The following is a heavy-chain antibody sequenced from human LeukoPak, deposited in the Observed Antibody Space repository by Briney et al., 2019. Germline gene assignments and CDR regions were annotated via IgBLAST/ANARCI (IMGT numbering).Heavy chain of an antibody. Sequence: GGSLRLSCAASGFTFSDYWMSWVRQAPGRGLEWVANIKQDGSEQCYVDSVKGRFTIARDNVKNSLYLQMNSLRAEDTAVYYCARDLVRDWGQGTLVAVSS. CDR3: ARDLVRD. V-gene: IGHV3-7*05. CDR2: IKQDGSEQ. J-gene: IGHJ4*02. D-gene: IGHD3-10*02. CDR1: GFTFSDYW.